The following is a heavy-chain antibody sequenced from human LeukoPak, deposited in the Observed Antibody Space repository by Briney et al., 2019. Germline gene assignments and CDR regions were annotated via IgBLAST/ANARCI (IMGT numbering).Heavy chain of an antibody. Sequence: GASVKVSCKASGYTFTSYAMHWVRQAPGQRLEWMGWINAGNGNTKYSQKFQGRVTITRDTSASTAYMELSSLRSEDAAVYYCARGSDDYGDPLDYWGQGTLVTVSS. D-gene: IGHD4-17*01. CDR2: INAGNGNT. CDR1: GYTFTSYA. J-gene: IGHJ4*02. V-gene: IGHV1-3*01. CDR3: ARGSDDYGDPLDY.